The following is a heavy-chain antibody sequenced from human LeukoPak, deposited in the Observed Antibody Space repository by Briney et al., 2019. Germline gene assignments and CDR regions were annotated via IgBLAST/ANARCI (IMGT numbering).Heavy chain of an antibody. CDR3: VRSAFHAGSGNYYDY. CDR1: GFTFSGYS. Sequence: GGSLRLSCAASGFTFSGYSMNWVRQAPGKGLEWVSSISSSSSYIYYADSVKGRFTISRDNAKNSLYLQMNSLRAEDTAVYYCVRSAFHAGSGNYYDYWGQGTLVTVSS. D-gene: IGHD3-22*01. V-gene: IGHV3-21*01. J-gene: IGHJ4*02. CDR2: ISSSSSYI.